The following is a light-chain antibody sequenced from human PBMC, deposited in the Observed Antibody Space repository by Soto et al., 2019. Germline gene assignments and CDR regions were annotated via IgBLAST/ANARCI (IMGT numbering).Light chain of an antibody. Sequence: QSALTQPASVSGSPGQSITISCTGTSNDVGGYNFVSWYQQHPGTAPKLMIYEVTNRPSGVSNRFSGSKSGNTSSLTISGLQAEDEADDYCSSYTSSATRVFGGGTKLTVL. CDR1: SNDVGGYNF. V-gene: IGLV2-14*01. CDR3: SSYTSSATRV. CDR2: EVT. J-gene: IGLJ3*02.